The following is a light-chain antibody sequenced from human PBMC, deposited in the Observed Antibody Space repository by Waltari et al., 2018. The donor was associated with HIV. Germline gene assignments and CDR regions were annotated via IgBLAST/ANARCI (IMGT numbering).Light chain of an antibody. Sequence: QSALTQPATVSASPGQSLTISCTGTSRDLGETNLVSWYHQHPGKAPTLIIYEVSNRPSGVSHRFSGSKSGNTAYLTISGLQAEDDSDYYCSSFTSTNTWVFGGGTKLTVL. CDR1: SRDLGETNL. CDR3: SSFTSTNTWV. V-gene: IGLV2-14*01. J-gene: IGLJ3*02. CDR2: EVS.